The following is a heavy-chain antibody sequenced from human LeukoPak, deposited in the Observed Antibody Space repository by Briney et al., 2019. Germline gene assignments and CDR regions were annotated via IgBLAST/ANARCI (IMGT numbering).Heavy chain of an antibody. D-gene: IGHD2-2*01. CDR2: ISSISTYT. CDR3: AKDNPIEEVPGLGPGQ. CDR1: GFTFSTYG. J-gene: IGHJ4*02. V-gene: IGHV3-21*01. Sequence: GGSLRLSCAASGFTFSTYGMIWVRQAPGKGPEWVSSISSISTYTHYADAVKGRFTISRDNTKNSLYLQMNSLRVEDTAVYYCAKDNPIEEVPGLGPGQWGQGTLVTVSS.